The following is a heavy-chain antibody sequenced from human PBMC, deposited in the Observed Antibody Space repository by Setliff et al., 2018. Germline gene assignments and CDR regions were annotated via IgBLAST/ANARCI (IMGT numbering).Heavy chain of an antibody. V-gene: IGHV3-30*02. Sequence: GGSLRLSCVASGFSISNYWMAWVRQAPGKGLEWVAFTQFDGNDRYFADSVKGRFTISRDNSKYTLYLQMNSLRVEDSGRYYCAKFSSVPGSRFFDYWGQGALVT. J-gene: IGHJ4*02. CDR2: TQFDGNDR. CDR1: GFSISNYW. CDR3: AKFSSVPGSRFFDY. D-gene: IGHD2-2*01.